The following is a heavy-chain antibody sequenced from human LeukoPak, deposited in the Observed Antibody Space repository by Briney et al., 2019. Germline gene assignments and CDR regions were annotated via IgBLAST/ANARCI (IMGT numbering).Heavy chain of an antibody. V-gene: IGHV3-23*01. CDR1: GFTFDNFA. Sequence: PGGSLRLSCAPSGFTFDNFAMTWVRQAPGKGLEWVSEITGSGGSTYYADSVKGRFTISRDNSMNTLYLQMSSLRAEDTAIYYCARELFDFDYWGQGTLVTVSS. CDR3: ARELFDFDY. D-gene: IGHD3-10*01. J-gene: IGHJ4*02. CDR2: ITGSGGST.